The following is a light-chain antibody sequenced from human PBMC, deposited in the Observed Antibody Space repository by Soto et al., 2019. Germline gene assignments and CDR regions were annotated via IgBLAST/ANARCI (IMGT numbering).Light chain of an antibody. CDR3: QQYNNWPRT. Sequence: IVMTQSPATLSVSPWERATLSCRASQSVSSNLAWYQQKPGQAPRLLIYGASTRATGIPARFSGSGSGTEFTLTISSLQSEDFAVYYCQQYNNWPRTFGQGTK. J-gene: IGKJ1*01. CDR1: QSVSSN. CDR2: GAS. V-gene: IGKV3-15*01.